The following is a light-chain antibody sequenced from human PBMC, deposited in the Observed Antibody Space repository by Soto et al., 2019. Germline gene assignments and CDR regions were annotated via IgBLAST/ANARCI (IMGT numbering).Light chain of an antibody. V-gene: IGLV1-40*01. CDR2: GNS. J-gene: IGLJ2*01. CDR3: QSSDSSLSGVV. CDR1: SSNIGAGYD. Sequence: QSVLTQPPSVSGAPGQRVTISCTGSSSNIGAGYDVHWYQQLPGTAPKLLIYGNSNRPSGVPDRFSGSKSGTSASPAINGLQAEDEADYYCQSSDSSLSGVVFRAGTTLTVL.